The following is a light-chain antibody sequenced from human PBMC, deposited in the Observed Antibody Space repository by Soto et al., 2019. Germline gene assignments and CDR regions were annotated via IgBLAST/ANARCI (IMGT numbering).Light chain of an antibody. CDR3: GADHGSGSNFVVV. CDR2: VGTGGIVG. V-gene: IGLV9-49*01. J-gene: IGLJ2*01. CDR1: SGYSNYK. Sequence: QAVVTQPPSASASLGASVTLTCTLSSGYSNYKVDWYQQRPGKGPRFVMRVGTGGIVGSKGDGIPDRFSVLGLGLNRYLTIKNIQEEDESDYHCGADHGSGSNFVVVFGGGTKVTVL.